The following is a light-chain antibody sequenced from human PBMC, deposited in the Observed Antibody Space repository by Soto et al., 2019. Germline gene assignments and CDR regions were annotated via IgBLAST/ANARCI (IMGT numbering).Light chain of an antibody. J-gene: IGKJ4*02. CDR3: QQYGSLGT. Sequence: MVTPQSPATLSVSPGETATLSCRASQRVGINLAWYQQKPGQAPRLLIYSASTRASGIPDRFSGSGSGTEFTLTISRLEPEDFAVYYCQQYGSLGTFGEGTKVDIK. CDR2: SAS. CDR1: QRVGIN. V-gene: IGKV3-15*01.